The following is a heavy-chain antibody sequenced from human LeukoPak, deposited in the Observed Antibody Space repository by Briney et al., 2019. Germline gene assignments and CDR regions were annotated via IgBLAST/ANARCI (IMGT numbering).Heavy chain of an antibody. J-gene: IGHJ4*02. CDR3: AKRDC. CDR2: IKSDGSST. CDR1: GFTLSNFW. Sequence: GGSLRLSCAASGFTLSNFWMHWVRQAPGKGLMWVSRIKSDGSSTSYADSVKGRFTISRDNSKNTLYLQMNTLRAEDTAVYYCAKRDCWGQGTLVTVSS. V-gene: IGHV3-74*01.